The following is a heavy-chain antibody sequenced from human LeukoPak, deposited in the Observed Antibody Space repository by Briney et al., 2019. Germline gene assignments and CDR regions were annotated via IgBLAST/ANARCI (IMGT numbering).Heavy chain of an antibody. CDR3: AKGGIVPGRRYFDY. Sequence: GGSLRLSCAASGFTFSSYAMSWVRQAPGEGLEWVSAISGSGGSTYYADSVKGRFTISRDNSKNTLYLQMNSLRAEDTAVYYCAKGGIVPGRRYFDYWGQGTLVTVSS. J-gene: IGHJ4*02. CDR2: ISGSGGST. D-gene: IGHD2-2*01. CDR1: GFTFSSYA. V-gene: IGHV3-23*01.